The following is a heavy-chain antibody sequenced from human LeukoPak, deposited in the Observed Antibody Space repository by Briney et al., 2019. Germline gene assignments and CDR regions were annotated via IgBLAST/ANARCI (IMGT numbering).Heavy chain of an antibody. CDR3: ARENSGSYREFDY. CDR1: GGSFNGYC. J-gene: IGHJ4*02. D-gene: IGHD1-26*01. CDR2: INHSGNT. Sequence: SETLSLTCGVYGGSFNGYCLSWIRQPPGKGLEWIGDINHSGNTNYNPSLKSRVTISVDTSKNKFSLKLSSVTAADTAVFYCARENSGSYREFDYWGQGTLVTVSS. V-gene: IGHV4-34*01.